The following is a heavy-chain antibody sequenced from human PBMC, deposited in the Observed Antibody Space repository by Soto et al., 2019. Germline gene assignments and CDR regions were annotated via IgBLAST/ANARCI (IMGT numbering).Heavy chain of an antibody. Sequence: EVHLLESGGGLVQPGGSLRLSCAASGFAFSDYAMTWVRQAPGKGLEWVSDISDGDGATHYADSVKGRFSISIDDSKNTLYLQMDSLRAEDAAVYYCAKGRTFFDFWGQGTLVTVSS. D-gene: IGHD3-16*01. J-gene: IGHJ4*02. V-gene: IGHV3-23*01. CDR2: ISDGDGAT. CDR1: GFAFSDYA. CDR3: AKGRTFFDF.